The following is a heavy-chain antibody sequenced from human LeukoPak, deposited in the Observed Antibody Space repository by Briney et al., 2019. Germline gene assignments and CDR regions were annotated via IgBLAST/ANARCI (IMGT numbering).Heavy chain of an antibody. V-gene: IGHV3-21*01. D-gene: IGHD3-22*01. CDR2: ISSSSSYI. J-gene: IGHJ3*02. Sequence: GGSLRLSCAASGFTFSSYSMNWVRQAPGKGLEWVSSISSSSSYIYYADSVKGRFTISRDNAKNSLYLQMNSLRAEDTAVYYCASRGMIVVPEAFDISGQGTMVTVSS. CDR1: GFTFSSYS. CDR3: ASRGMIVVPEAFDI.